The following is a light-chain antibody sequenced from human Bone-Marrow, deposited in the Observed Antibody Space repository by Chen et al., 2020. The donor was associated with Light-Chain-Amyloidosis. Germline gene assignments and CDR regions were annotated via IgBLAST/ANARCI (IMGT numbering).Light chain of an antibody. V-gene: IGKV4-1*01. Sequence: DLVMTQSPDSLAVSLGERATINCKSSQSVLYSSNNKNYLAWYQQKPGQPPKLLISWASTRESGVPDRFTGSGSGTDFTLTISSLQAEDVAVYYCKQYYSAPFTFGPGTKVNIK. CDR2: WAS. CDR3: KQYYSAPFT. CDR1: QSVLYSSNNKNY. J-gene: IGKJ3*01.